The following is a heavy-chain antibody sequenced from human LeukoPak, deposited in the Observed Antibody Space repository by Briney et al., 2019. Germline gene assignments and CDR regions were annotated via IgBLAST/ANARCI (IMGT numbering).Heavy chain of an antibody. CDR2: INSDGSST. D-gene: IGHD2-2*02. J-gene: IGHJ4*02. CDR1: GFTFSSYW. V-gene: IGHV3-74*01. Sequence: PGGSLRLSCAASGFTFSSYWMHWVRQAPGKGLVWVSRINSDGSSTSYADPVKGRFTISRDNAKNTLYLQMNSLRAEDTAVYYCARLGSYCSSTSCYIYFDYWGQGTLVTVSS. CDR3: ARLGSYCSSTSCYIYFDY.